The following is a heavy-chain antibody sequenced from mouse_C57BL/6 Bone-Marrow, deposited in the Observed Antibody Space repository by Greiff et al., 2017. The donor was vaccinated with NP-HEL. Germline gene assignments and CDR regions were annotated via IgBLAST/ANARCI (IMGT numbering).Heavy chain of an antibody. CDR1: GYTFTSYW. CDR2: IYPGNSDT. Sequence: EVKLVESGTVLARPGASVKMSCKTSGYTFTSYWMHWVKQRPGQGLEWIGAIYPGNSDTSYNQKFKGKAKLTAVTSASTAYMELSSLTNEDSAVYYCTTIYYDYDVGFAYWGQGTLVTVSA. CDR3: TTIYYDYDVGFAY. J-gene: IGHJ3*01. V-gene: IGHV1-5*01. D-gene: IGHD2-4*01.